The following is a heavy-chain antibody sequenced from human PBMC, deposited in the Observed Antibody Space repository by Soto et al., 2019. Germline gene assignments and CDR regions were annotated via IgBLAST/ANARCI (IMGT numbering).Heavy chain of an antibody. CDR3: ARSYSGSYFHY. CDR2: IYSGGST. Sequence: GGSLRLSCAASGFTVSSNYMSWVRQAPGKGLEWVSVIYSGGSTYYADSMKGRFTISRDNSKNTLYLQMNSLRAEDTAVYYCARSYSGSYFHYWGQGTLVTVSS. J-gene: IGHJ4*02. D-gene: IGHD1-26*01. V-gene: IGHV3-53*01. CDR1: GFTVSSNY.